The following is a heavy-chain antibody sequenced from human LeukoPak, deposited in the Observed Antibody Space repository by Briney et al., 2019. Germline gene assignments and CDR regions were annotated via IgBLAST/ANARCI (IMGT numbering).Heavy chain of an antibody. CDR3: ARSPGGYCSSTSCYEFDY. CDR1: GGSISCYY. D-gene: IGHD2-2*01. J-gene: IGHJ4*02. Sequence: SETLSLTCTVSGGSISCYYWSWIRQPPGKGLEWIGYIYYSGSTNYNPSLKSRVTISVDTSKNQFSLKLSSVTAADTAVYYCARSPGGYCSSTSCYEFDYWGQGTLVTVSS. V-gene: IGHV4-59*01. CDR2: IYYSGST.